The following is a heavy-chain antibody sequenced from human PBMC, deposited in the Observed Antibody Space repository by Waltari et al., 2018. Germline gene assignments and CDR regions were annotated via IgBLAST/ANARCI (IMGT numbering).Heavy chain of an antibody. D-gene: IGHD6-13*01. CDR2: IYHSGST. CDR3: AKFGPKEDGIAAAEYCFDY. V-gene: IGHV4-4*02. J-gene: IGHJ4*02. Sequence: QVQLQESGPGLVRPSGTLSLTCAVSGGPISSSNWSSWVRQPPGTGLEWIGEIYHSGSTNGKPTHKSRVNITVDKSENQYSLKVSSGTAAHTAVYYGAKFGPKEDGIAAAEYCFDYWGQGTLVTVSS. CDR1: GGPISSSNW.